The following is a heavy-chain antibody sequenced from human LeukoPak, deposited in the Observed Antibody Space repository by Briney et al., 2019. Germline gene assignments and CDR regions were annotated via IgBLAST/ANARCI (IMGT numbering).Heavy chain of an antibody. CDR3: AKRGIAAAASFDY. Sequence: GGSLRLSCAASGFTFSDYYMSWIRQAPGKGLEWVSYISSSGSTIVYADSVKGRFTISRDNSKNTVFLQMNSLRADDTAVYYCAKRGIAAAASFDYWGQGTLVTVSS. J-gene: IGHJ4*02. D-gene: IGHD6-13*01. CDR1: GFTFSDYY. V-gene: IGHV3-11*01. CDR2: ISSSGSTI.